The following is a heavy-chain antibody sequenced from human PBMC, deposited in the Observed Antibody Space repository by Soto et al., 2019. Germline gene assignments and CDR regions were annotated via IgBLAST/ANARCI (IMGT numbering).Heavy chain of an antibody. CDR2: IYHSAST. CDR3: AAGGGLPRYY. CDR1: GGSFSSGGYS. J-gene: IGHJ4*02. V-gene: IGHV4-30-2*01. D-gene: IGHD5-12*01. Sequence: SETLSLTCAVSGGSFSSGGYSWGWIRQPPGKGLEWIGYIYHSASTYYNPSLKSRVTISVDRSKNQFSLKLSSVTAADTAVYYCAAGGGLPRYYWGQGTLVTVSS.